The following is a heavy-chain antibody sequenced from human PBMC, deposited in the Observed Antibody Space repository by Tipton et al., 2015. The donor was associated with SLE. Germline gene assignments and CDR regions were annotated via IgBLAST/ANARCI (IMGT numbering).Heavy chain of an antibody. J-gene: IGHJ4*02. D-gene: IGHD4-23*01. CDR2: ISGSGYST. CDR1: GFTFTTYA. CDR3: AKDGPLDGVVNYFDY. V-gene: IGHV3-23*01. Sequence: GSLRLSCAASGFTFTTYAMSWVRQAPGKGLQWVSGISGSGYSTYYADSVKGRFTISRDNSKNTLYLQMNSLRAEDTAVYYCAKDGPLDGVVNYFDYWGQGTLVSVSS.